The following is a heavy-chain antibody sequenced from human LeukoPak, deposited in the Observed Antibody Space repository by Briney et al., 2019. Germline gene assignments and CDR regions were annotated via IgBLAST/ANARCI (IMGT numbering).Heavy chain of an antibody. V-gene: IGHV4-38-2*02. CDR1: DYSISSGDY. Sequence: SETLSLTCTVSDYSISSGDYWGWIRQPPGKGREWIGSIYHSGTTYYTPSLKSRVTISVDTSKNQFSLKLSSVTAADTAVYYCARGWSILRGGDWFDPWGQGTLVTISS. D-gene: IGHD3-3*02. CDR3: ARGWSILRGGDWFDP. J-gene: IGHJ5*02. CDR2: IYHSGTT.